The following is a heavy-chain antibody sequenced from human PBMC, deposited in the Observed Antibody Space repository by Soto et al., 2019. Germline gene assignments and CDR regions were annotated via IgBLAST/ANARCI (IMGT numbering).Heavy chain of an antibody. J-gene: IGHJ6*02. CDR3: ARGNLVDTAMVTMSYYYYGMDV. Sequence: GASVKVSCKASGYTFTSYDINWVRQATGQGLEWMGWMNPNSGNTGYAQKFQGRVTMTRNTSISTAYMELSSLRSEDTAVYYCARGNLVDTAMVTMSYYYYGMDVWGQGTTVTVS. CDR2: MNPNSGNT. D-gene: IGHD5-18*01. V-gene: IGHV1-8*01. CDR1: GYTFTSYD.